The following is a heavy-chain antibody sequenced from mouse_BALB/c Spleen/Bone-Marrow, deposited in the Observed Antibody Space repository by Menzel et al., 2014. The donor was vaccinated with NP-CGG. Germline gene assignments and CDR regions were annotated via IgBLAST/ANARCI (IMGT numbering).Heavy chain of an antibody. J-gene: IGHJ2*01. CDR2: INPYNDGT. CDR3: TRGLLRLGSDY. D-gene: IGHD1-2*01. V-gene: IGHV1-14*01. Sequence: EVKLMESGPELVKPGASVKMSCKASGYTFTSYVMHWVKQKPGQGLEWIGYINPYNDGTKYNEKFKGKATLTSDKSSSTAYMELSSLTSEDSAVYYCTRGLLRLGSDYWGQGTTLTVSS. CDR1: GYTFTSYV.